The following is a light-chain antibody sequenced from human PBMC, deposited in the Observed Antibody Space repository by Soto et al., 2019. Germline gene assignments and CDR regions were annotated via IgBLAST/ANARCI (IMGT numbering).Light chain of an antibody. Sequence: EIVVTQSPATLSVSPGERATLSCRASQSLSSSYLAWHQQKPGQAPRLVIYGAFSRATGIPDRFSGSGSGTDFTLTISRLEPEDFAVYYCQQYGSLITFGQGTRLEIK. V-gene: IGKV3-20*01. CDR2: GAF. J-gene: IGKJ5*01. CDR1: QSLSSSY. CDR3: QQYGSLIT.